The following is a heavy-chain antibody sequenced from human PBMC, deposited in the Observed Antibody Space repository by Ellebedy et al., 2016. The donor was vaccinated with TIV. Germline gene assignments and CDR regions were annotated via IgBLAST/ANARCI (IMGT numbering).Heavy chain of an antibody. D-gene: IGHD6-13*01. Sequence: GGSLRLSCAASGFTFSSYDMHWVRQAPGKGLEWVSAVSGSGDSTYYADSVKGRFTISRDNSKNTLFLQMNSLRADDTALYYCADAHSNSWCSGSNWGQGTLVTVSS. J-gene: IGHJ4*02. CDR2: VSGSGDST. CDR3: ADAHSNSWCSGSN. CDR1: GFTFSSYD. V-gene: IGHV3-23*01.